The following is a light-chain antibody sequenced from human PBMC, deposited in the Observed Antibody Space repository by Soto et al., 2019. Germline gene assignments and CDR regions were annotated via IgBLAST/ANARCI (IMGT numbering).Light chain of an antibody. J-gene: IGKJ1*01. V-gene: IGKV4-1*01. Sequence: EIVLTQSPATLSLSPGERATLSCRASQSVSSYLAWYQQKPGQPPKLLIYGASTRESGVPDRFSGSGSGTDFTLTISRLQAEDVAVYYCQQYYGTPRTFGQGTKVEIK. CDR1: QSVSSY. CDR2: GAS. CDR3: QQYYGTPRT.